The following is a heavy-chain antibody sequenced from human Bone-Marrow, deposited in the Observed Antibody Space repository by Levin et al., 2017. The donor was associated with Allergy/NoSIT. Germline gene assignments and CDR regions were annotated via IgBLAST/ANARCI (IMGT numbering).Heavy chain of an antibody. Sequence: GGSLRLSCAASGFTFVDYAMHWVRQAPGKGPEWVSAISWNGGSIAYADSVRGRFTISRDNGKNFLYLQMNSLVPEDTALYYCAKDISAAGYYYNGMDVWGQGTTVTVSS. D-gene: IGHD6-13*01. V-gene: IGHV3-9*01. CDR2: ISWNGGSI. CDR1: GFTFVDYA. CDR3: AKDISAAGYYYNGMDV. J-gene: IGHJ6*02.